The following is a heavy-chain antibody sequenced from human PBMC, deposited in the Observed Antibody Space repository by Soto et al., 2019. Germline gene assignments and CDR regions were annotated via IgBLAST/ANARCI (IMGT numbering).Heavy chain of an antibody. CDR2: IYYSGNT. J-gene: IGHJ4*02. Sequence: SETLSLTCTVSGDSISSGDYYWSWIRQPPGKGLEWIGCIYYSGNTYYNPSLKSRVTISVDTSKNQFSLKLSPVTAADTAVYYCARRYSSGFDFWGQGTLVTVSS. CDR3: ARRYSSGFDF. D-gene: IGHD6-19*01. V-gene: IGHV4-30-4*01. CDR1: GDSISSGDYY.